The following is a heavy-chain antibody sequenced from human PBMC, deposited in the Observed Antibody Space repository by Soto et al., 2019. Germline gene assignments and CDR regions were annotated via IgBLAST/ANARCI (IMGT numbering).Heavy chain of an antibody. CDR2: IYYCGST. Sequence: SETLSLTCTVSGGSISSGGYYWSWIRQHPGKGLEWIGYIYYCGSTYYNPSLKSRVTISVDTSKNQFSLKLSSVTAADTAVYYCARGSVAARISWFDPWGQGTLVTVSS. CDR3: ARGSVAARISWFDP. V-gene: IGHV4-31*03. CDR1: GGSISSGGYY. J-gene: IGHJ5*02. D-gene: IGHD6-6*01.